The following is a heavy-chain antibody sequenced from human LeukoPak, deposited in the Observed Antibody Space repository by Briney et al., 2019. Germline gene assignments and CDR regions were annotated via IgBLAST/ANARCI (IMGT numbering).Heavy chain of an antibody. CDR1: GFAFSSYA. D-gene: IGHD3-16*01. CDR3: ARDPVGGENWFDP. V-gene: IGHV3-23*01. Sequence: GGSLRLSCAASGFAFSSYAMSWVRQAPGKGLEWVSATSASGSSTYYADSVKGRFTISRDNAKNTLYLQMNSLRAEDTAVYYCARDPVGGENWFDPWGQGTLVTVSS. CDR2: TSASGSST. J-gene: IGHJ5*02.